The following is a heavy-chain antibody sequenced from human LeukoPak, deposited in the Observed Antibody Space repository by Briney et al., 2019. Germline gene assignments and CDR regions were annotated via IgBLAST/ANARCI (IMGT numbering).Heavy chain of an antibody. Sequence: GGSLRLSCVASGFTFSSYAMSWVRQAPGKGLEWVSAISGSGGSTYYADSVKGRFTISRDNSKNTLYLQMNSLRAEDTAVYYCAKDFVGYSYGFDYWGQGTLVTVSS. V-gene: IGHV3-23*01. CDR3: AKDFVGYSYGFDY. CDR1: GFTFSSYA. CDR2: ISGSGGST. D-gene: IGHD5-18*01. J-gene: IGHJ4*02.